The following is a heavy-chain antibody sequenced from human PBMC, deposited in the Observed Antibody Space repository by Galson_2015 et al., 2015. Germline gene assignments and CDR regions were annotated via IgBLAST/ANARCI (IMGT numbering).Heavy chain of an antibody. Sequence: SLRLSCAASGFTFSSYAMGWVRQAPGKGLEWVSSIIGSGGSTYYADSVKGRFTISRDNSENTLYLHMDSLGADDTALYYCATLSEGYWGQGTLVTVSS. D-gene: IGHD2/OR15-2a*01. CDR3: ATLSEGY. CDR2: IIGSGGST. J-gene: IGHJ4*02. V-gene: IGHV3-23*01. CDR1: GFTFSSYA.